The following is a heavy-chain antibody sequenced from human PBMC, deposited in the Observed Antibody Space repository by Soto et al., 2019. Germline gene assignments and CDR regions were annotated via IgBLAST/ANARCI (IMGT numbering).Heavy chain of an antibody. CDR3: ARGAYCGGDCYSGIRAYYYYYMDV. V-gene: IGHV1-2*04. CDR2: INPNSGGT. Sequence: ASVKVSCKASGYTFTGYYMHWVRQAPGQGLEWMGWINPNSGGTNYAQKFQGWVTMTRDTSISTTYMELSRLRSDDTAVYYCARGAYCGGDCYSGIRAYYYYYMDVWGKGTTVTVSS. J-gene: IGHJ6*03. D-gene: IGHD2-21*01. CDR1: GYTFTGYY.